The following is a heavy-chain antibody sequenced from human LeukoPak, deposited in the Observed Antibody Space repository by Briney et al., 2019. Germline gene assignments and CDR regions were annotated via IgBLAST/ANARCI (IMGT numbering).Heavy chain of an antibody. CDR2: IYYSGST. CDR1: GGSFTDYF. V-gene: IGHV4-34*09. CDR3: ARSGYGQQLFDP. J-gene: IGHJ5*02. D-gene: IGHD5-12*01. Sequence: PSETLSLTCDVFGGSFTDYFWTWVRQSPGKGLEWIGYIYYSGSTYYNPSLKSRVTISVDTSKNQFSLKLSSVTAADTAVYYCARSGYGQQLFDPWGQGTLVTVSS.